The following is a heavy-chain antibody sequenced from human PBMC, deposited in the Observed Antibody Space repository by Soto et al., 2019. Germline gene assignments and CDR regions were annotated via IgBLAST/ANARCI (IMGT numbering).Heavy chain of an antibody. CDR3: ARGEMATRNYYCSGMDV. J-gene: IGHJ6*02. CDR2: IIPIFGTA. Sequence: QVQLVQSGAEVKKPGSSVKVSCKASGGTFSSYGISWVRQAPGQGLEWMGGIIPIFGTANYAQNFQGRVTITADEAPRTAYTELSSLRSEETAVYYCARGEMATRNYYCSGMDVWGQGTTVTVSS. V-gene: IGHV1-69*12. D-gene: IGHD5-12*01. CDR1: GGTFSSYG.